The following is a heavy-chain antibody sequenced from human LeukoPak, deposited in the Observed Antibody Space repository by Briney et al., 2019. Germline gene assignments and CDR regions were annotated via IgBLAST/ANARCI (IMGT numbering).Heavy chain of an antibody. V-gene: IGHV3-74*01. CDR3: GLSMVRALSPDY. D-gene: IGHD3-10*01. J-gene: IGHJ4*02. Sequence: GGSLRLSCAASGFTLSSYEMNWVRQAPGKGLVWVSGINSDGSSTNYADSVKGRFTISRDNAKNTLYLQMDSLIDEDTAIYYCGLSMVRALSPDYWGQGTLVTVSS. CDR1: GFTLSSYE. CDR2: INSDGSST.